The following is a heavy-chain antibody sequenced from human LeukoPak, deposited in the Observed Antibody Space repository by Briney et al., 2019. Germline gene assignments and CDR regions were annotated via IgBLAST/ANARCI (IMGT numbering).Heavy chain of an antibody. Sequence: ASVKVSCKASGYTFTSYYIHWVRQAPGQGLERMGWVKPNSGDSNYAQKFHGRVSMTRDTSITTAYLELNSLRSDDTAVYYCARGFSLSDFYDSSGSDHWGPGTLVTVSS. V-gene: IGHV1-2*02. D-gene: IGHD3-22*01. CDR2: VKPNSGDS. J-gene: IGHJ5*02. CDR1: GYTFTSYY. CDR3: ARGFSLSDFYDSSGSDH.